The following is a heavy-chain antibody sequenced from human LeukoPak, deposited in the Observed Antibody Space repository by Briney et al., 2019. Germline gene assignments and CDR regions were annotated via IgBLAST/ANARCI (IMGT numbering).Heavy chain of an antibody. CDR1: GFTFSSYS. D-gene: IGHD2/OR15-2a*01. J-gene: IGHJ2*01. CDR3: ARYSVGSTTSYPYWYFDL. CDR2: ISPTSRNI. Sequence: GGSLRLSCAASGFTFSSYSMNWVRQAPGKGLEWISFISPTSRNIYYADSVKGRFTISRDNAKNSLYLQMNGLRDEDTAMYYCARYSVGSTTSYPYWYFDLWGRGTQVTVSS. V-gene: IGHV3-48*02.